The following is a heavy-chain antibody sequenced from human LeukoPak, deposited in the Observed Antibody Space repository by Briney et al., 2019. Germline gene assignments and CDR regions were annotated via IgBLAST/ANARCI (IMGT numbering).Heavy chain of an antibody. V-gene: IGHV1-69*05. J-gene: IGHJ4*02. CDR2: IIPIFGTA. Sequence: SVKVSCKASGGTSSSYAISWVRQAPGQGLEWMGGIIPIFGTANYAQKFQGRVTITTDESTSTAYMELSSLRSEDTAVYYCAREFQNRGYYDSSGPAYWGQGTLVTVSS. D-gene: IGHD3-22*01. CDR1: GGTSSSYA. CDR3: AREFQNRGYYDSSGPAY.